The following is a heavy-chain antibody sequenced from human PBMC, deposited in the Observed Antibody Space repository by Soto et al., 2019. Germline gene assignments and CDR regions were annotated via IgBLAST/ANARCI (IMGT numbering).Heavy chain of an antibody. D-gene: IGHD2-2*01. J-gene: IGHJ6*02. Sequence: SVKVSCKASGGTSSSYAISWVRQAPGQGLEWMGGIIPISGTANYAQKFQGRVTITADESTSTAYMELSSLRSEDTAVYYCARSQGSSTSLEIYYCYYYGMDVWGQGTTVTVSS. CDR3: ARSQGSSTSLEIYYCYYYGMDV. CDR1: GGTSSSYA. CDR2: IIPISGTA. V-gene: IGHV1-69*13.